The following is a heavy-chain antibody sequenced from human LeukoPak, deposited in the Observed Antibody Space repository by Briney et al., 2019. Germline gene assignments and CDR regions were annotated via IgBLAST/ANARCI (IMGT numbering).Heavy chain of an antibody. CDR2: IITIFGAA. V-gene: IGHV1-69*13. CDR1: GGTFSTYT. CDR3: ARDPDS. Sequence: SVKVSCKASGGTFSTYTFSWVRQAPGQGLEWIGRIITIFGAANYAQKFQGRVTISADESTGTVYMELRSLRSEDTAVYYCARDPDSRGQGTLVTVSP. J-gene: IGHJ4*02.